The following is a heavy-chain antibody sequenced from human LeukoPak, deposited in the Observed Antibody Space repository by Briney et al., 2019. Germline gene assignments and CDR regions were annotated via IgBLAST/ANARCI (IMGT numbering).Heavy chain of an antibody. V-gene: IGHV3-49*04. CDR3: TRDLIDYYDSSGYSRDY. D-gene: IGHD3-22*01. CDR2: IRSKAYGGTT. J-gene: IGHJ4*02. CDR1: GFTPGDYA. Sequence: GGTLRLSCTASGFTPGDYAMSWVRQAPGKGLEWVGFIRSKAYGGTTEYAASVKGRFTISRDDSKSIAYLQMNSLKTEDTAVYYCTRDLIDYYDSSGYSRDYWGQGTLVTVSS.